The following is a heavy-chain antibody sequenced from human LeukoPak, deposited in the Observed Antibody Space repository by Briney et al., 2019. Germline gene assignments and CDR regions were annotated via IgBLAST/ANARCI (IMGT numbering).Heavy chain of an antibody. Sequence: GGSLRLSCAASGFTFSSYAMHWVRQAPGKGLEWVAVISYDGSNKYYADSVKGRFTISRDNSKNTLYLQMNSLRAEDTAVYYGLRSDIRSDWGQGTLVTVSS. CDR2: ISYDGSNK. D-gene: IGHD2-15*01. V-gene: IGHV3-30-3*01. CDR1: GFTFSSYA. J-gene: IGHJ4*02. CDR3: LRSDIRSD.